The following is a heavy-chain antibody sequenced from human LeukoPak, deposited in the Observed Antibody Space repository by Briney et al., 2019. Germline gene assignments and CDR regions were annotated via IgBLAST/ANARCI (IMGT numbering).Heavy chain of an antibody. Sequence: ASVKVSCKASGGTFSSYAISWVRQAPGQGLEWMGGIIPIFGTANYAQKFQGRVTITTDESTNTAYMELSSLRSEDTAVYFCARGPVIFATIGYYYYMDVWGKGTTVTVSS. CDR3: ARGPVIFATIGYYYYMDV. CDR1: GGTFSSYA. D-gene: IGHD3-3*01. V-gene: IGHV1-69*05. CDR2: IIPIFGTA. J-gene: IGHJ6*03.